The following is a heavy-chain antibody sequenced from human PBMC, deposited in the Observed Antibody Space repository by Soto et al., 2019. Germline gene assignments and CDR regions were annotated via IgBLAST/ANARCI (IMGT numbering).Heavy chain of an antibody. J-gene: IGHJ4*02. CDR3: VRDRYSSSPGGRLDQ. CDR1: GFIFSNYA. D-gene: IGHD6-6*01. Sequence: QVQLVESGVGVVQPGRSLRLYCAASGFIFSNYAMHWVRQAPGKGLEWVAVIYYDVNKKDYTDSVKGRFTISRDNSKNTLYLQMNSLRAEDTAVYYCVRDRYSSSPGGRLDQWGQGTLVTVSS. CDR2: IYYDVNKK. V-gene: IGHV3-30*19.